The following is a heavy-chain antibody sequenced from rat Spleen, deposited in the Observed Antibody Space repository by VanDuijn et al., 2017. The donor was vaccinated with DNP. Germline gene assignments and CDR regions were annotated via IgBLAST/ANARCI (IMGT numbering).Heavy chain of an antibody. D-gene: IGHD1-4*01. Sequence: EVQLVESGGGSVQPGRSLKLSCAASGFTFSDYYMAWVRQAPTKGLAWVAYISYDGGRTYNGDSVKGRFTISRDIAKNTLYLQMNSLRSEDTATYYCARHVLPLRVWDYWGQGVMVTVSS. CDR3: ARHVLPLRVWDY. V-gene: IGHV5-22*01. CDR1: GFTFSDYY. J-gene: IGHJ2*01. CDR2: ISYDGGRT.